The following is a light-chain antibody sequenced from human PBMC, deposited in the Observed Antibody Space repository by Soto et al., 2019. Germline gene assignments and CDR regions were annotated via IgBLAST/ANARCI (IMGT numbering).Light chain of an antibody. J-gene: IGKJ3*01. CDR1: QDIRNY. V-gene: IGKV1-27*01. CDR3: QKYDRAPFT. CDR2: GAS. Sequence: DIQMTQSPSSLSVSVGDRVTITCRASQDIRNYLAWYQQTPGKVPKVVIYGASTLQPGVPSRFSGSGSGTDFTLTINSLQPEDIGTYYCQKYDRAPFTFGPGTKVDL.